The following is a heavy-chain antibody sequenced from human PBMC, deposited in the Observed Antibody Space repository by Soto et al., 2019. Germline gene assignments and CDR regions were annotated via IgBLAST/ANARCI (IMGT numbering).Heavy chain of an antibody. J-gene: IGHJ4*02. V-gene: IGHV6-1*01. D-gene: IGHD1-26*01. Sequence: SQTLSLTCAISGDSVSSNSAAWNWIRQSPSRGLEWLGRTYYRSKWYNDYAVSVKSRITINPDTSKNQFSLQLNSVTPEDTAVYYCAGGGTTSGSYADNFDYWGRGTLVTVSS. CDR3: AGGGTTSGSYADNFDY. CDR2: TYYRSKWYN. CDR1: GDSVSSNSAA.